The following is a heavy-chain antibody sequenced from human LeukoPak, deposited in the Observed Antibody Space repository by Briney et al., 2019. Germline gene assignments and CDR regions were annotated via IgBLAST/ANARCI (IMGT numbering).Heavy chain of an antibody. Sequence: GGSLRLSCAASGFTFSSYGMHWVREAPGKGREWVAFIRYSGSNKYYADSVKGRFTISRDNSKNTLSLQMNSLRAEDTAVYYCAKLVGVASVDYWGQGTLVTVYS. D-gene: IGHD2-15*01. CDR2: IRYSGSNK. J-gene: IGHJ4*02. CDR3: AKLVGVASVDY. V-gene: IGHV3-30*02. CDR1: GFTFSSYG.